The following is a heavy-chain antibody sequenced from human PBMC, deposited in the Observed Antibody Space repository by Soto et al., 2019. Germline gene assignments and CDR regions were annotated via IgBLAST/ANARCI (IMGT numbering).Heavy chain of an antibody. Sequence: GASVKVSCKASGYTFTSYGISWVRQAPGQGLEWMGWISAYNGNTNYAQKLQGRVTMTTDTSTSTAYMELRSLRSDDTAVYYCAREWPLHTSASPFDSWGQGTLVTVSS. CDR3: AREWPLHTSASPFDS. V-gene: IGHV1-18*01. CDR1: GYTFTSYG. J-gene: IGHJ4*02. CDR2: ISAYNGNT. D-gene: IGHD3-10*01.